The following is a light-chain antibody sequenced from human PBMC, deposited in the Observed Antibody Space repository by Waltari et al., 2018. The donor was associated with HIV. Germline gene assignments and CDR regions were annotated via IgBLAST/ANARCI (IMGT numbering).Light chain of an antibody. CDR2: DDS. CDR3: QVWDSSSDHRVV. V-gene: IGLV3-21*02. J-gene: IGLJ2*01. Sequence: SYVLTQPPSVSVAPGPTARITCGGNNIGSKRVYWYQQKQAQAPVLFVYDDSDRPSGSPERFSGSNSGNTATLTISRVEAGDEDDYYCQVWDSSSDHRVVFGGGTKLTVL. CDR1: NIGSKR.